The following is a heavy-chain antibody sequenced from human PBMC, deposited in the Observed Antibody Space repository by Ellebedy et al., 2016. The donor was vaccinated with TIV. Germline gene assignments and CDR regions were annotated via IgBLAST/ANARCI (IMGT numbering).Heavy chain of an antibody. CDR1: GVTFSIYW. CDR3: ARDWSGYFDP. V-gene: IGHV3-7*01. Sequence: GESLKISCAASGVTFSIYWMSWVRQAPGKVLELVANIKEDGSEKYYVDSVKGRFTISRDNAKNSVYLQMNSLRAEYTAVYYCARDWSGYFDPWGQGTLVTVSS. CDR2: IKEDGSEK. J-gene: IGHJ5*02. D-gene: IGHD3-3*01.